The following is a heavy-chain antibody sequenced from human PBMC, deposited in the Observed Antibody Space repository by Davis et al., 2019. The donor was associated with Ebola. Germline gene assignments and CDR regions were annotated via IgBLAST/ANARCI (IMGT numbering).Heavy chain of an antibody. J-gene: IGHJ6*02. D-gene: IGHD6-6*01. CDR1: GFTFSSYS. Sequence: GESLKISCAASGFTFSSYSMNWVRQAPGKGLEWVSSISSSSSYIYYADPVKGRFTISRDNAKNSLYLQMNSLRAGDTAVYYCARSSIAARPGYYYGMDVWGQGTTVTVSS. CDR2: ISSSSSYI. V-gene: IGHV3-21*01. CDR3: ARSSIAARPGYYYGMDV.